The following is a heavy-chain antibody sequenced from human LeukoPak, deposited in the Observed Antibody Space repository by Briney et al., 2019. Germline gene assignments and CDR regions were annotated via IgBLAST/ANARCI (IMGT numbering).Heavy chain of an antibody. CDR3: AKEPRGAIYYYGMDV. Sequence: GRSLRLSCAAPGFTFDDYAMHRVRQAPGKGLEWVSGISWNSGSIGYADSVKGRFTISRDNAKNSLYLQMNSLRAEDTALYYCAKEPRGAIYYYGMDVWGQGTTVTVSS. D-gene: IGHD1-26*01. CDR2: ISWNSGSI. J-gene: IGHJ6*02. CDR1: GFTFDDYA. V-gene: IGHV3-9*01.